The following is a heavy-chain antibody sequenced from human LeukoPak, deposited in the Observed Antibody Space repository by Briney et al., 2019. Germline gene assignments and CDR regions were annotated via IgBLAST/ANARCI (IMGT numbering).Heavy chain of an antibody. CDR1: GFTFSSYE. J-gene: IGHJ4*02. D-gene: IGHD3-22*01. V-gene: IGHV3-48*03. Sequence: GGSLRLSCAASGFTFSSYEMNWVRQAPGKGLEWVSYISSSGSTIYYADSVKGRFTISRDNAKNSLYLQMNSLRAEDTAVYYCAKVLEITMIVVVNRASFDYWGQGTLVTVSS. CDR2: ISSSGSTI. CDR3: AKVLEITMIVVVNRASFDY.